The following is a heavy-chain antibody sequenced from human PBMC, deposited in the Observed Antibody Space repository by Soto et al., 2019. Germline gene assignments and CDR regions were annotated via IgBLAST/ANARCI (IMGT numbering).Heavy chain of an antibody. CDR3: ASSKRGSSRYMVDY. V-gene: IGHV1-69*13. CDR1: GGTFSSYA. CDR2: IIPIFGTA. J-gene: IGHJ4*02. Sequence: ASVKVSCKASGGTFSSYAISWVRQAPGQGLEWMGGIIPIFGTANYAQKFQGRVTITADESTSTAYMELSSLRSEDTAVYYCASSKRGSSRYMVDYWGQGTLVTVSS. D-gene: IGHD6-13*01.